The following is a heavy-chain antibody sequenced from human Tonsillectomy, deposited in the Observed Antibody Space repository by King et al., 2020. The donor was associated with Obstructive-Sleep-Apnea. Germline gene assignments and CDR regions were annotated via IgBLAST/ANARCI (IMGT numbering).Heavy chain of an antibody. D-gene: IGHD6-13*01. CDR3: VKDRGGSSWYWVHFDS. J-gene: IGHJ4*02. CDR1: GFTFDDYA. Sequence: QLVQSGGGLVQPGRSLRLSCTASGFTFDDYAMHWVRQAPGKGLEWVSGISWNSGNIGYADSVKGRFTISRDNAKNSLYLQMNSLRGGDTALYYCVKDRGGSSWYWVHFDSWGQGTLVTVSS. V-gene: IGHV3-9*01. CDR2: ISWNSGNI.